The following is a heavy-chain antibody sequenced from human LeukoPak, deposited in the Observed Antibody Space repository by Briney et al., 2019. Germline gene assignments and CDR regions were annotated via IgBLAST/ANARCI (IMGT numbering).Heavy chain of an antibody. CDR1: GGSVNGYY. CDR2: IHYSGLT. CDR3: ARDPPEDEWNSLDS. Sequence: PSETLSLTCTVSGGSVNGYYWNWIRQAPGKGLEWVGFIHYSGLTVYSPSLQSRVSMSVDTSRNQFSLDLSSVTAADTALYYCARDPPEDEWNSLDSWGQGILVTVSS. D-gene: IGHD1-7*01. J-gene: IGHJ4*02. V-gene: IGHV4-59*02.